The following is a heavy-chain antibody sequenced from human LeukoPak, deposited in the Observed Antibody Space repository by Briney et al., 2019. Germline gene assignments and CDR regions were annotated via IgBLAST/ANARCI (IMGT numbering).Heavy chain of an antibody. J-gene: IGHJ4*02. CDR3: TGNYYGSGSYADFDY. Sequence: PGGSLRLSCAASGFTFSASALHWVRQASGKGLEWVGRIRSKANSYATEYAASLKGRFTISRDDSKNTAYLQMNSLKTEDTAMYFCTGNYYGSGSYADFDYWGQGTLVTVSS. CDR1: GFTFSASA. V-gene: IGHV3-73*01. D-gene: IGHD3-10*01. CDR2: IRSKANSYAT.